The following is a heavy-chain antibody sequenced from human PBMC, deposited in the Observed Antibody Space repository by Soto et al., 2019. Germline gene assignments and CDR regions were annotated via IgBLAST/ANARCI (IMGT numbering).Heavy chain of an antibody. D-gene: IGHD3-22*01. J-gene: IGHJ5*02. V-gene: IGHV4-31*03. Sequence: QVQLQESGPGLVKPSQTLSLTCTVSGGSISSGGYYWSWIRQHPGKGLEWIRYIYYSGSTYYNPSLKSRVTISVDTSKNQFSLKLSSVTAADTAVYYCARGYDNVNGWFDPWGQGTLVTVSS. CDR1: GGSISSGGYY. CDR3: ARGYDNVNGWFDP. CDR2: IYYSGST.